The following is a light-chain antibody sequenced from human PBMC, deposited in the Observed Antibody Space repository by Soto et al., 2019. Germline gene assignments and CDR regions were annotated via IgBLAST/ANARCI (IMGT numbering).Light chain of an antibody. CDR2: DAS. J-gene: IGKJ2*01. Sequence: DIQMTQSPSSLSASAGDRVTSTCQATHDITNFLNWYQQKPGKAPKLLINDASNLETGVPSRFSGSGSGTYFTFTIISLQPEDIASYHCQQSHSPPYTFGQGTKLEIK. V-gene: IGKV1-33*01. CDR1: HDITNF. CDR3: QQSHSPPYT.